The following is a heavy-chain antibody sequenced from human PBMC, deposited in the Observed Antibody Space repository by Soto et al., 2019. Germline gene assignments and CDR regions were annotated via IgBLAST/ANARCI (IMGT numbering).Heavy chain of an antibody. CDR1: GFTFSSYA. CDR3: ARGIAAAGRIGPRYYYYYGMDV. J-gene: IGHJ6*01. V-gene: IGHV3-30-3*01. CDR2: ISYDGSNK. Sequence: QVQLVESGGGVVQPGRSLRLSCAASGFTFSSYAMHWVRQAPGKGLEWVAVISYDGSNKYYADSVKGRFTISRDNSKNTLYLQMNSLRAEDTAVYYCARGIAAAGRIGPRYYYYYGMDVW. D-gene: IGHD6-13*01.